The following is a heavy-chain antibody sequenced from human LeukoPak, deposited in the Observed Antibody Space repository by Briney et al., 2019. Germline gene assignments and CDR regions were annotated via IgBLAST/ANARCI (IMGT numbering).Heavy chain of an antibody. CDR2: IRYDGSNK. J-gene: IGHJ4*02. CDR1: GFIFSNYA. V-gene: IGHV3-30*02. CDR3: ASNMDYDSSGYSLDDY. Sequence: PGGSLRLSCAASGFIFSNYAIHWVRQAPGKGLEWVAFIRYDGSNKYYADSVKGRFTISRDNSKNTLYLQMNSLRAEDTAVYYCASNMDYDSSGYSLDDYWGQGTLVTVSS. D-gene: IGHD3-22*01.